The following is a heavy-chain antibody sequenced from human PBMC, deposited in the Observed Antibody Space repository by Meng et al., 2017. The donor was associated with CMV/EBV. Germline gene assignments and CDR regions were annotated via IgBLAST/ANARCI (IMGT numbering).Heavy chain of an antibody. J-gene: IGHJ4*02. Sequence: GESLKISCAASGFTFSSYWMSWVRQAPGKGLEWVANIKQDGSEKYYVDSVKGRFTISRDNAKNSLYLQMNSLRAEDTAVYYCARDGTTVTFDYWGQGTLVTVSS. D-gene: IGHD4-17*01. CDR3: ARDGTTVTFDY. CDR2: IKQDGSEK. V-gene: IGHV3-7*01. CDR1: GFTFSSYW.